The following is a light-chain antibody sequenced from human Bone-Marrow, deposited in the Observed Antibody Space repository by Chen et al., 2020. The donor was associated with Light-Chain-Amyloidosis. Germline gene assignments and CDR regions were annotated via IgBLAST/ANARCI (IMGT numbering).Light chain of an antibody. J-gene: IGLJ3*02. Sequence: SYVLTQPSSVSVAPGQTATIACGGNNIGSTSVHWYQQTPGQAPLLVVYDYSDRPSGIPERLSGSNAGNTANLNSSWVEAGDEADDYCQVWDRSSDRPVFGGGTKLTFL. CDR2: DYS. CDR3: QVWDRSSDRPV. V-gene: IGLV3-21*02. CDR1: NIGSTS.